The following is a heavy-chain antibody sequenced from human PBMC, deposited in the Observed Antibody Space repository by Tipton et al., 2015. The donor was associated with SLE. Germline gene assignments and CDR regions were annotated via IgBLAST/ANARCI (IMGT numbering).Heavy chain of an antibody. Sequence: TLSLTCTVSGDSISSSNYYWGWIRQPPGKGLEWIGSMYYSGSTYYNPSLKSRVTISVDTSKNQFSLKLNSVTAADTAVYYCARGVRIAVVKGWYFDLWGRGTLVTVSS. V-gene: IGHV4-39*07. D-gene: IGHD6-19*01. J-gene: IGHJ2*01. CDR3: ARGVRIAVVKGWYFDL. CDR2: MYYSGST. CDR1: GDSISSSNYY.